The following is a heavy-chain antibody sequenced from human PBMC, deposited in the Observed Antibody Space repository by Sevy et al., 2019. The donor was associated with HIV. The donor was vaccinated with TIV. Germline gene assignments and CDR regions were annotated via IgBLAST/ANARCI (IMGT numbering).Heavy chain of an antibody. CDR2: IKTSTSTTTI. V-gene: IGHV3-11*01. CDR1: GFTFNDYN. Sequence: GWSLRLSCAASGFTFNDYNLSWIRQAPGKGLEWVSYIKTSTSTTTIDYADSVKGRFTIYRDNAKNSINLQMNSLRVDDTAVYYCARAAGWFDAWGQGTLVTVSS. CDR3: ARAAGWFDA. J-gene: IGHJ5*02.